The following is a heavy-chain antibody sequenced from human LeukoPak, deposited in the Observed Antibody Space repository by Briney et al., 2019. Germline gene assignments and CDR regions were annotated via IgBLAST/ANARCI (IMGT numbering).Heavy chain of an antibody. D-gene: IGHD2-21*01. CDR2: IRNDGSDK. J-gene: IGHJ4*02. CDR3: AKDRAYGQFLWGNDY. Sequence: GGSLRLSCAASGFIFNTYGMHWVRQAPGKGLEWVAFIRNDGSDKYYAVSVKGRSTISRDNSKNTLYLQMNSLRVEDTALYYCAKDRAYGQFLWGNDYWGQGTLVTVSS. V-gene: IGHV3-30*02. CDR1: GFIFNTYG.